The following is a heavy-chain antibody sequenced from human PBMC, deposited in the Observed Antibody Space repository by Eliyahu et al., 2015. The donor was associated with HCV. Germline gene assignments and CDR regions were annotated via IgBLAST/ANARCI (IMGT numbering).Heavy chain of an antibody. CDR3: AKPRFPSGWYCFDF. V-gene: IGHV3-23*01. CDR1: GFTFSTYT. J-gene: IGHJ4*02. Sequence: EVQLLESGGGLVQPGGSLRLSCAASGFTFSTYTMRWVRQAPGKGLGWVSAVRGSGASSYYADSVKGRFTISRDNSKNTLYLQMNSLRAEDTAVYYCAKPRFPSGWYCFDFWGQGTLVTVSS. D-gene: IGHD6-19*01. CDR2: VRGSGASS.